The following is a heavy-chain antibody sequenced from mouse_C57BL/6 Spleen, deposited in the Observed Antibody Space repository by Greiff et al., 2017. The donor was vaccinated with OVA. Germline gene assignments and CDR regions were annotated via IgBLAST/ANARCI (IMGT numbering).Heavy chain of an antibody. CDR1: GYTFTSYW. D-gene: IGHD1-1*01. V-gene: IGHV1-52*01. J-gene: IGHJ2*01. Sequence: QVHVKQPGAELVRPGSSVKLSCKASGYTFTSYWMHWVKQRPIQGLEWIGNIDPSDSETHYNQKFKDKATLTVDKSSSTAYMQLSSLTSEDSAVYYCARNYGSPNYFDDWGQGTTLTVSS. CDR3: ARNYGSPNYFDD. CDR2: IDPSDSET.